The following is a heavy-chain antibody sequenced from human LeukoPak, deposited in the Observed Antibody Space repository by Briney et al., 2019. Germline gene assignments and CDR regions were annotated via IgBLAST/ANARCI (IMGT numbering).Heavy chain of an antibody. V-gene: IGHV3-30*02. CDR2: IRYDGSNK. CDR1: GFTFSSYG. J-gene: IGHJ4*02. Sequence: QPGGSLRLSCAASGFTFSSYGMHWVRQAPGKGLEWVAFIRYDGSNKYYADSVKGRFTISRDNSKNTLYLQMNSLRAEDTAVYYCASALDYYDSGWGQGTLVTVSS. D-gene: IGHD3-22*01. CDR3: ASALDYYDSG.